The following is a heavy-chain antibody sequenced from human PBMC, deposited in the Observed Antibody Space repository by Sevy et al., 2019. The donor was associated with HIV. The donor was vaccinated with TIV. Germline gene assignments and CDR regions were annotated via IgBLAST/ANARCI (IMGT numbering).Heavy chain of an antibody. J-gene: IGHJ4*02. D-gene: IGHD5-12*01. Sequence: GESLKISCAASGFTFSSYAMHWVRQAPGKGLEWVAVISYDGSSKYYADSVKGRFTISRDNSKNTLYLQMNSLRAEDTAVYYCARGGGDGYKDPPFDYWGQGTLVTVSS. V-gene: IGHV3-30-3*01. CDR2: ISYDGSSK. CDR3: ARGGGDGYKDPPFDY. CDR1: GFTFSSYA.